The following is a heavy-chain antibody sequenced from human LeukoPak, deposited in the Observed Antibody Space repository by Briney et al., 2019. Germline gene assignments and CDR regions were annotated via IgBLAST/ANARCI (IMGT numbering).Heavy chain of an antibody. CDR3: ARIAVPGTGKGNY. CDR1: GFTFSSYS. V-gene: IGHV3-21*01. J-gene: IGHJ4*02. D-gene: IGHD6-19*01. CDR2: ISSSSSYI. Sequence: GGSLRLSCAASGFTFSSYSMNWVRQAPGKGLEWVSSISSSSSYIYYADSGKGRFTISRDNAKNSLYLQMNSLRAEDTAVYYCARIAVPGTGKGNYGGQGTLVTVSS.